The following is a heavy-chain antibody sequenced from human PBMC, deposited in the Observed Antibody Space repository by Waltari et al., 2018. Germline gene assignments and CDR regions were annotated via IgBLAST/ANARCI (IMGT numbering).Heavy chain of an antibody. Sequence: EVQLLESGGGLVQPGGSLRLSCAASGFTFSSYAMSWVRQAPGQGLEWVSAISGSGGSTYYADSVKGRFTISRDNSKNTLYLQMNSLRAEDTAVYYCAKDRMATTWYFDLWGRGTLVTVSS. CDR2: ISGSGGST. CDR3: AKDRMATTWYFDL. J-gene: IGHJ2*01. V-gene: IGHV3-23*01. CDR1: GFTFSSYA. D-gene: IGHD5-12*01.